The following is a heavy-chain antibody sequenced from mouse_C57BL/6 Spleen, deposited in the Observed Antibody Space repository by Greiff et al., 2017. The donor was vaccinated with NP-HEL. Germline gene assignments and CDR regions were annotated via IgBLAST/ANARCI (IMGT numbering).Heavy chain of an antibody. D-gene: IGHD1-1*01. CDR2: IDPSDSYT. J-gene: IGHJ3*01. CDR1: GYTFTSYW. CDR3: ARGITTVSPWIAY. Sequence: VQLQQPGAELVKPGASVKLSCKASGYTFTSYWMQWVKQRPGQGLEWIGEIDPSDSYTNYNQKFKGKATLTVDTSSSTAYMQLSSLTSEDSAVYYCARGITTVSPWIAYWGQGTLVTVSA. V-gene: IGHV1-50*01.